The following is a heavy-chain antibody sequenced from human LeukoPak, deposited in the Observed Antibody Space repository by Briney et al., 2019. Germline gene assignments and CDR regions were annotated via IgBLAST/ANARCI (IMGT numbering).Heavy chain of an antibody. J-gene: IGHJ4*02. D-gene: IGHD2-2*01. V-gene: IGHV1-2*02. CDR2: INPNSGGT. CDR1: GYTFTGYY. CDR3: ARDPCSSPSCYRSDDY. Sequence: ASVKVSCKASGYTFTGYYMQWVRQAPGQGLEWMGWINPNSGGTNYAQKFQGRVTMTRDTSISTAYMELSRLRSDDTAVYYCARDPCSSPSCYRSDDYWGQGTLVTVSS.